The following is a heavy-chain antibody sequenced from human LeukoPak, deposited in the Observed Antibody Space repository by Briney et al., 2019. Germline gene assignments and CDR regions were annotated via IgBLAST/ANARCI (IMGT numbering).Heavy chain of an antibody. CDR1: GGSISSGGYY. CDR2: IYYSGST. D-gene: IGHD2-2*01. CDR3: AREQVVPAALGAFDI. J-gene: IGHJ3*02. Sequence: SQTLSLTCTVSGGSISSGGYYWSWIRQHPGKGLEWIGYIYYSGSTYYNPSLKSRVTISVDTSKNQFSLKLSSVTAADTAVYYCAREQVVPAALGAFDIWGQGAMVTVSS. V-gene: IGHV4-31*03.